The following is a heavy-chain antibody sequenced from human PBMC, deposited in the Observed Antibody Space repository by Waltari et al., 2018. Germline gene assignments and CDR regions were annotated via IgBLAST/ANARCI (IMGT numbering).Heavy chain of an antibody. D-gene: IGHD2-21*01. CDR3: ARRGYCGIDCYSNYFDF. V-gene: IGHV4-34*01. J-gene: IGHJ4*02. Sequence: QVLLQQWGAGLLKPSETLSLTCAVYGGSFNFYYWCWFRQPPGEGLEWIGEITHSGSTNYNPSLKRRVSISVDTPNNQFSLKLTSVTAADTASYYCARRGYCGIDCYSNYFDFWGQGTLVTVSS. CDR2: ITHSGST. CDR1: GGSFNFYY.